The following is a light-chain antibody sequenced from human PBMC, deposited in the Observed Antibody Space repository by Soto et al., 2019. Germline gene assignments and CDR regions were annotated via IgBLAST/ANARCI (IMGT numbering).Light chain of an antibody. CDR1: QSISNY. J-gene: IGKJ1*01. CDR2: AAS. CDR3: QQSYTRT. Sequence: SASGGEGVCTPCRASQSISNYLNWYQQKPGKAPKVLIFAASRLQSGVPSRFSGSGSGTDFTLTISSLQPEDFATYYCQQSYTRTFGQGTKVDIK. V-gene: IGKV1-39*01.